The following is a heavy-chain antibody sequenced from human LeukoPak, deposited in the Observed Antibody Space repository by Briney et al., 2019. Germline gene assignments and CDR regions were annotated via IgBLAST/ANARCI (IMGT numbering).Heavy chain of an antibody. D-gene: IGHD6-19*01. J-gene: IGHJ5*02. Sequence: PGGSLRLSCVASGFEFSSYEMNWVRQAPGKGLEWISHISSSGNFQYYADSVKGRITISRDDAKNSIYLQMTSLRAEDTAVYYCARDVLAGGVAGTEGHNWFDPWGQGTLVTVSS. V-gene: IGHV3-48*03. CDR1: GFEFSSYE. CDR2: ISSSGNFQ. CDR3: ARDVLAGGVAGTEGHNWFDP.